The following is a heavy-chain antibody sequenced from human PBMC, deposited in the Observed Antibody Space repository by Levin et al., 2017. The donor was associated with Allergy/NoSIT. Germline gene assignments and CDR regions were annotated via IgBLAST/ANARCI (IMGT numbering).Heavy chain of an antibody. D-gene: IGHD3-22*01. V-gene: IGHV1-69*02. CDR3: ARGASMSYYDSSGYLAEYYFDY. CDR1: GGTFSSYT. Sequence: SVKVSCKASGGTFSSYTISWVRQAPGQGLEWMGRIIPILGIANYAQKFQGRVTITADKSTSTAYMELSSLRSEDTAVYYCARGASMSYYDSSGYLAEYYFDYWGQGTLVTVSS. J-gene: IGHJ4*02. CDR2: IIPILGIA.